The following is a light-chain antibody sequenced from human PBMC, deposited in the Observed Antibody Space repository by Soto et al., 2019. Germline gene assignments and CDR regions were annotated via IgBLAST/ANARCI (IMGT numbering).Light chain of an antibody. J-gene: IGKJ1*01. CDR2: SVS. CDR3: QQYNKWPPWT. Sequence: EIVMTQSPATLSVSPGERATLSCRASQSVSSNVAWYQQKPGQAPRLLIYSVSTRATGIPARFSGSGSGTEFTLTINSLQSEDFAIYYCQQYNKWPPWTFGQGTKVAIK. V-gene: IGKV3-15*01. CDR1: QSVSSN.